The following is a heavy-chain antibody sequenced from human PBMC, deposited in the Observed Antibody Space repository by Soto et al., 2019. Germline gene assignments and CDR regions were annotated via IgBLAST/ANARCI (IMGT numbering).Heavy chain of an antibody. CDR2: INPNSGGT. CDR1: GYTFTGYY. CDR3: ARDDYYGSGSHLYYGMDV. Sequence: ASVKVSCKASGYTFTGYYMHWVRQAPGQGLEWMGWINPNSGGTNYAQKFQGRVTMTRDTSISTAYMELSRLRSDDTAVYYCARDDYYGSGSHLYYGMDVWGQGTTVTV. V-gene: IGHV1-2*02. D-gene: IGHD3-10*01. J-gene: IGHJ6*02.